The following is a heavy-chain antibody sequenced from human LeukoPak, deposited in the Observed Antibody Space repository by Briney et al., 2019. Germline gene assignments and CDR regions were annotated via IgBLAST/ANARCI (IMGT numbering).Heavy chain of an antibody. J-gene: IGHJ4*02. CDR2: IYYSGST. D-gene: IGHD3-22*01. CDR3: ARPRVVGGYYYDFDY. Sequence: SETLSLTCTVSGGSISSYYWSWIRQPPGKGLEYIGYIYYSGSTNYNPSLKSRVTISVDTSKNQFSLKLSSVTAADTAVYYCARPRVVGGYYYDFDYWGQGTLVTVSS. CDR1: GGSISSYY. V-gene: IGHV4-59*08.